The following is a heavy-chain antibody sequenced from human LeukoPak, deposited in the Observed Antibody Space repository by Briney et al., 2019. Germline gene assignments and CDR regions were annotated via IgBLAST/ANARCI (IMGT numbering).Heavy chain of an antibody. J-gene: IGHJ6*03. CDR2: IYYSGST. V-gene: IGHV4-59*01. CDR1: GGSISSYY. D-gene: IGHD3-3*01. Sequence: SETLSLTCTVSGGSISSYYWSWIRQPPGKGLEWIGYIYYSGSTNYNPSLKSRVTISVDTSKNQFSLKLSSVTAADTAVYYCARTLLEWLPHYYYYYYMDVWGKGTTVTVSS. CDR3: ARTLLEWLPHYYYYYYMDV.